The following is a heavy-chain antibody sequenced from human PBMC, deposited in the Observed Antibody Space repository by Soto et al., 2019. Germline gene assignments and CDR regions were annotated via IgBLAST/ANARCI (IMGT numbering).Heavy chain of an antibody. D-gene: IGHD6-6*01. V-gene: IGHV4-61*01. Sequence: QVQLQESGPGLVKPSETLSLTCTVSGGSVSSGSYYWSWIRQPPGKGLEWIGYIYYSGSTNYNPSLKSRVTISVDTSKNQFSLKLSSVTAADTALYYCARGPEYSSLNYWGQGTLVTVSS. CDR2: IYYSGST. CDR1: GGSVSSGSYY. J-gene: IGHJ4*02. CDR3: ARGPEYSSLNY.